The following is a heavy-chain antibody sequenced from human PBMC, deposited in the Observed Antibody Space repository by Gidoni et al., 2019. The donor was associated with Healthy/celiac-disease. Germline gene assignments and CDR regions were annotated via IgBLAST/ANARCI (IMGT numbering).Heavy chain of an antibody. CDR2: IKSKTDGGTT. V-gene: IGHV3-15*01. Sequence: EVQLVESGGVLVKPGGSLRLSCAASGFTFSNAWMSRVRQAPGKGLEWVGRIKSKTDGGTTDYAAPVKGRFTISRDDSKNTLYLQMNSLKTEDTAVYYCTTLSLRLGELSPSSDFDYWGQGTLVTVSS. CDR1: GFTFSNAW. CDR3: TTLSLRLGELSPSSDFDY. D-gene: IGHD3-16*02. J-gene: IGHJ4*02.